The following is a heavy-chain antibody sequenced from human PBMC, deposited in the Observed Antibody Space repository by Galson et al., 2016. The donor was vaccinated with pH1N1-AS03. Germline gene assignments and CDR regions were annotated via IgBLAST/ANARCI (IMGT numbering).Heavy chain of an antibody. D-gene: IGHD5-18*01. J-gene: IGHJ4*02. CDR2: ISSSSTNK. Sequence: SLRLSCAASGFTLSSYSMSWVRQPPGKGLEGVSYISSSSTNKYYADSVRGRFTVSRDNAKNSLFLQMNSLRDEDTAVYYCARDGGGYSHGYLDSWGQGALVIVSS. V-gene: IGHV3-48*02. CDR1: GFTLSSYS. CDR3: ARDGGGYSHGYLDS.